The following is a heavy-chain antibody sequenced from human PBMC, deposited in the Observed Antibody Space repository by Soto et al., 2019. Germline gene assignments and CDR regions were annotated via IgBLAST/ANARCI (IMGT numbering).Heavy chain of an antibody. CDR2: IYWDGEE. Sequence: QVTLKESGPPLVKPTQSLTLTCTFSGFSLTTSGVGVGWVRQPPGQALEWLALIYWDGEEQYTPSLKSRLTITRDTSKNQVALTVTDMDPVDTATYFCIRRYSHPAYFDYWGQGILVTVSS. J-gene: IGHJ4*02. D-gene: IGHD2-2*02. CDR3: IRRYSHPAYFDY. CDR1: GFSLTTSGVG. V-gene: IGHV2-5*02.